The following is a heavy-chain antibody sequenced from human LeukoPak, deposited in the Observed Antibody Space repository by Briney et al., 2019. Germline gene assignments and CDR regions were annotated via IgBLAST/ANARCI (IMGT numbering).Heavy chain of an antibody. V-gene: IGHV1-2*02. D-gene: IGHD1-26*01. J-gene: IGHJ3*02. CDR3: ARVGWELQTDAFDI. Sequence: EASVKVSCKASGYTFTGYYMHWVRQAPGQGLEWMGWINPNSGGTNYAQKFQGRVTMTRDTSISTAYMELSRLRSDDTAVYYCARVGWELQTDAFDIWGQGTMVTVSS. CDR1: GYTFTGYY. CDR2: INPNSGGT.